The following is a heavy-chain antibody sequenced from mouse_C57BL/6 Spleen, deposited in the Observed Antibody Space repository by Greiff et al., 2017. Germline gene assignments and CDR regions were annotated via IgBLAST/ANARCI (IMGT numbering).Heavy chain of an antibody. CDR3: ARFGYQFAY. J-gene: IGHJ3*01. CDR1: GYTFTSYW. CDR2: IDPSDSYT. Sequence: QIQLQQPGAELLKPGASVKLSCKASGYTFTSYWMQWVKQRPGQGLVWIGEIDPSDSYTNYNQKFKGKATLTVDTSSRTAYMQLSSLTSEDSAVYYCARFGYQFAYWGQGTLVTVSA. D-gene: IGHD2-2*01. V-gene: IGHV1-50*01.